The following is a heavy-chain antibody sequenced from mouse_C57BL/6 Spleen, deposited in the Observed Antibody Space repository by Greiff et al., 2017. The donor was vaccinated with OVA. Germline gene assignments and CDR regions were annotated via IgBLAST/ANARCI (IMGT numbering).Heavy chain of an antibody. V-gene: IGHV1-61*01. CDR3: ARAGSYAMDY. Sequence: QVQLKQPWAELVRPGSSVKLSCQASGYTFTSYWMDWVKQRPGQGLEWIGNIYPSDSETHYNQKFKDKATLTVDKSSSTAYMQLSSLTSEDSAVYYCARAGSYAMDYWGQGTSVTVSS. D-gene: IGHD4-1*01. CDR1: GYTFTSYW. J-gene: IGHJ4*01. CDR2: IYPSDSET.